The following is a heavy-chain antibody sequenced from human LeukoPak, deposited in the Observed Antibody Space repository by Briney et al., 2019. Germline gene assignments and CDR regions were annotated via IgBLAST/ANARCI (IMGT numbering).Heavy chain of an antibody. CDR2: ISGSGGST. J-gene: IGHJ4*02. CDR3: AKEGGSRGYFDY. Sequence: PGGSLRLSCAASGFTFSSYTMSWVRQAPGKGLEWVSAISGSGGSTYYADSVRGRFTISRDNSKNTLYLQMNSLRAEDTAVYYCAKEGGSRGYFDYWGQGTLVTVSS. V-gene: IGHV3-23*01. CDR1: GFTFSSYT.